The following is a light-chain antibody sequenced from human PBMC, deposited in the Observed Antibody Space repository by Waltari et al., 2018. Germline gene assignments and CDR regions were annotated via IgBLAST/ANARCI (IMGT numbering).Light chain of an antibody. CDR1: QRVSSW. V-gene: IGKV1-5*03. CDR2: KAS. CDR3: EHYNGFPYT. Sequence: DIRMTQFPSTLSASVGDRVTITCRASQRVSSWLAWYPQKPGQAPKLLIYKASNLESGVPSRFRGSGSGTEFTLTISSLQTDDFATYYCEHYNGFPYTFGQGTRLEI. J-gene: IGKJ2*01.